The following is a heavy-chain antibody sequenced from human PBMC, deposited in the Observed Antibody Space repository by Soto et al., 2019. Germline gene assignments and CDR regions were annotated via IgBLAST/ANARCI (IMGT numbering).Heavy chain of an antibody. D-gene: IGHD3-10*01. J-gene: IGHJ5*02. CDR2: IDWDDDK. V-gene: IGHV2-70*01. CDR3: APILTYYYGSGCYSRFEP. Sequence: SPPTLVTPTQTLTLTCNFAGVSLSTSGMCVSWIRQPPGKTLEWRALIDWDDDKYYSTSLKIRLTFTKDTSKKQVVLTITNMDNVYTIKYYCAPILTYYYGSGCYSRFEPLGQGTLVTVSS. CDR1: GVSLSTSGMC.